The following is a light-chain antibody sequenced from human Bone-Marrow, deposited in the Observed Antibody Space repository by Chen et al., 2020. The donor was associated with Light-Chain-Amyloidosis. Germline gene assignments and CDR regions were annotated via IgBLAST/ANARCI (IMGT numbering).Light chain of an antibody. CDR1: GTDVGIYKL. V-gene: IGLV2-23*01. CDR3: CSVAGGVVP. J-gene: IGLJ2*01. CDR2: EAT. Sequence: QSALSQPASASGSPGQSITISCTGAGTDVGIYKLVSWYQHHPGKAPNLIIYEATARPSGVSTRFSGSQSGNTASLTISGLQAEDEADYYCCSVAGGVVPFGGGTKVTVL.